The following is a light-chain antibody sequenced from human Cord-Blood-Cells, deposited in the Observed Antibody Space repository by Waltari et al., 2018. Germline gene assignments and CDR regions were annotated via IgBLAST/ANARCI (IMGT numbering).Light chain of an antibody. V-gene: IGKV1-39*01. CDR1: QSISSY. Sequence: DIQMTQSPSSLPASLGARVTIPCRASQSISSYLNWYQQKPGKAPKLLIYAASSLQSGVPSRFSGSGSGTDFTLTISSLQPEDFATYYCQQSYSTPPWTFGQGTKVEIK. CDR3: QQSYSTPPWT. CDR2: AAS. J-gene: IGKJ1*01.